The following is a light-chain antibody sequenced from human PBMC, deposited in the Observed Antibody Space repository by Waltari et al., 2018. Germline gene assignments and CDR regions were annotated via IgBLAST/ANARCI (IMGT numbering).Light chain of an antibody. V-gene: IGLV1-47*01. CDR3: AAWDDSLSGVV. J-gene: IGLJ2*01. Sequence: QSVLTQPPSASGTPGQRVTISCFGSSSNIGSNYVYWYQQLPGTAPKLLIYRSNRRPSGVPARFSGSKSGTSASVAISGLRAEDEADYHCAAWDDSLSGVVFGGGTKLTVL. CDR1: SSNIGSNY. CDR2: RSN.